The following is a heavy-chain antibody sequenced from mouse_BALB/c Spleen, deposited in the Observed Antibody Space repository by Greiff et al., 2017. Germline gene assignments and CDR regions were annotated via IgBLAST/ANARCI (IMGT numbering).Heavy chain of an antibody. J-gene: IGHJ2*01. CDR2: IYPGDGDT. D-gene: IGHD2-10*02. CDR1: GYTFTSYW. V-gene: IGHV1-87*01. CDR3: ASGYGNDFDY. Sequence: VQLQQSGAELARPGASVKLSCKASGYTFTSYWMQWVKQRPGQGLEWIGAIYPGDGDTRYTQKFKGKATLTADKSSSTAYMQLSSLASEDSAVYYCASGYGNDFDYWGQGTTLTVSS.